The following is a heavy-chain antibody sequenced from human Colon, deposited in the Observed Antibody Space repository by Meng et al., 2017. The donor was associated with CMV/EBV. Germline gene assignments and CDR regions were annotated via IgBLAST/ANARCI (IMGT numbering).Heavy chain of an antibody. J-gene: IGHJ6*02. Sequence: MPWVRQAPGKGLEWVAVISYDGSNKYYADSVKGRFTISRDNSKNTLYLQMNSLRAEDTAVYYCARDITMVRGVTPLLSYYYYGMDVWGQGTTVTVSS. CDR2: ISYDGSNK. V-gene: IGHV3-30*04. CDR3: ARDITMVRGVTPLLSYYYYGMDV. D-gene: IGHD3-10*01.